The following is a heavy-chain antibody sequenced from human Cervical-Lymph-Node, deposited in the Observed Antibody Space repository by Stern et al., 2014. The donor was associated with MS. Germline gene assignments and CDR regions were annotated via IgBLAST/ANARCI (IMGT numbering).Heavy chain of an antibody. Sequence: VQLVESGAELKKPGSSVKVSCKVSGGSFSNFTISWVRQAPGQGLEWMGDIIPLFGIRTYAEKFQGRATITADESTSTAYMELRSLTSEDTAVYFCARFSGWGQGTLVTVSS. CDR3: ARFSG. V-gene: IGHV1-69*01. J-gene: IGHJ4*02. CDR2: IIPLFGIR. CDR1: GGSFSNFT. D-gene: IGHD2-8*02.